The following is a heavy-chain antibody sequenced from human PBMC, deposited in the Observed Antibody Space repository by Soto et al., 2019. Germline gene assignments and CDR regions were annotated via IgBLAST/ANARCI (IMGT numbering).Heavy chain of an antibody. CDR3: AEVRITETAVFAD. D-gene: IGHD1-7*01. V-gene: IGHV1-69*01. CDR1: GGTFSSYA. CDR2: IIPIFNTA. J-gene: IGHJ4*02. Sequence: QVQLVQSGAEVKKPGSSVRVSCKASGGTFSSYAINWVRQAPGQGLEWVGGIIPIFNTANYGPKFQGRVTITVDEPTPTGSVDLSSLRSEDPAVYYRAEVRITETAVFADWGQGTLVTVSS.